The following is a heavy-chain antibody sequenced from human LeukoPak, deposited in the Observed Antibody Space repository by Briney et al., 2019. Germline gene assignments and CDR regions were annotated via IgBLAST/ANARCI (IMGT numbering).Heavy chain of an antibody. CDR3: ARDRHPLLFFDY. Sequence: ASVKVSCKASGYTFTNYYMHWVRQAPGQGPEWMGIINPSGGGTSYAQKFQDRVTMTRDTSTNTVYMELSSLKSEDTAVYYCARDRHPLLFFDYWGQGTLVTVSS. CDR1: GYTFTNYY. D-gene: IGHD3-10*01. J-gene: IGHJ4*02. V-gene: IGHV1-46*01. CDR2: INPSGGGT.